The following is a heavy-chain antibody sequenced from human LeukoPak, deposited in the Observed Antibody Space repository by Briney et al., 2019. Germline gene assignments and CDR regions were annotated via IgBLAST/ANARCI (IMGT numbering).Heavy chain of an antibody. CDR1: GGSISSYY. J-gene: IGHJ6*02. CDR2: ICYSGGT. D-gene: IGHD3-3*01. Sequence: PSETLSLTCTVSGGSISSYYWSWIRQPPGKGLEWIWYICYSGGTNYNASAKSPVPISVGTSKNLFSLTLNSLTAADTAVYYCARVPYYDFWSGYWIMYVWGQGTTVTVSS. V-gene: IGHV4-59*01. CDR3: ARVPYYDFWSGYWIMYV.